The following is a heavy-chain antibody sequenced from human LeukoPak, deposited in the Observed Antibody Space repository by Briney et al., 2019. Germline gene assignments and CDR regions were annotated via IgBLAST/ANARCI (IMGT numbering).Heavy chain of an antibody. J-gene: IGHJ4*02. D-gene: IGHD6-19*01. V-gene: IGHV3-9*01. Sequence: GGSLRLSCAASGFTFDDYAMHWVRQAPGKGLEWVSGISWNSGGIGYADSVKGRFTISRDNAKKSLYLQMNSLRPEDTALYYCAKDFYRAVAGSVEFWGQGIVVTVSS. CDR2: ISWNSGGI. CDR3: AKDFYRAVAGSVEF. CDR1: GFTFDDYA.